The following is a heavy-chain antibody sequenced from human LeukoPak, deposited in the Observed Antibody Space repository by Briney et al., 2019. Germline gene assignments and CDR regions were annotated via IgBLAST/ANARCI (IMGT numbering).Heavy chain of an antibody. Sequence: PAETLSLTCTVSGGSISSYYWSWIRQPAGKGLEWIARIYSSGSTNYNPSLKSRVTMSVDTSKNQFSLNLSSVTAADTAFYYCARGRGESGTSYWTHLDYWGQGTLVTVSS. V-gene: IGHV4-4*07. CDR3: ARGRGESGTSYWTHLDY. D-gene: IGHD1-26*01. J-gene: IGHJ4*02. CDR2: IYSSGST. CDR1: GGSISSYY.